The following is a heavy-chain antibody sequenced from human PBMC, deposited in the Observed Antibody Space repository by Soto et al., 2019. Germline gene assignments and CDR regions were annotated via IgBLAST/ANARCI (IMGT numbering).Heavy chain of an antibody. D-gene: IGHD6-19*01. CDR1: GFTFSRFV. CDR2: ITDSGYTS. J-gene: IGHJ4*02. V-gene: IGHV3-23*01. Sequence: GGSLRLSCSDSGFTFSRFVTSWVRQAPGEGLEWVVDITDSGYTSKEADSVKGRFTISRDNSKSTLYLQMNSLRAEDTAIYYCAQNGQWLATRPVAWGQGSLVTVSS. CDR3: AQNGQWLATRPVA.